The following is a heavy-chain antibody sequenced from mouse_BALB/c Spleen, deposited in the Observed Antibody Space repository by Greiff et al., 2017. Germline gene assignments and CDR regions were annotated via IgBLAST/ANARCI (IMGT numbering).Heavy chain of an antibody. Sequence: QVQLQQSGPGLVAPSQSLSITCTVSGFSLTSYGVHWVRQPPGQGLEWLGVIWAGGSTNYNSALMSRLSISKDNSKSQVFLKMNSLQTDDTAMYYCARYGNYSYAMDYWGQGTSVTVSS. V-gene: IGHV2-9*02. CDR1: GFSLTSYG. J-gene: IGHJ4*01. D-gene: IGHD2-1*01. CDR2: IWAGGST. CDR3: ARYGNYSYAMDY.